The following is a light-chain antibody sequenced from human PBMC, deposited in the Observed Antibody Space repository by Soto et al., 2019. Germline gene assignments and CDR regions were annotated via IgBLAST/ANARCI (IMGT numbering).Light chain of an antibody. J-gene: IGKJ4*01. CDR1: QAVPNN. Sequence: DIPMTRSPSSLYVSVGDRVTITCRPSQAVPNNMAWYQQKPGKPPKLLIYEESTLHSGVPSRFSCRKSGTQFTLTIDSLQPEDFATYYCQQVKTYPRTFGGGSKVDIK. CDR3: QQVKTYPRT. V-gene: IGKV1-9*01. CDR2: EES.